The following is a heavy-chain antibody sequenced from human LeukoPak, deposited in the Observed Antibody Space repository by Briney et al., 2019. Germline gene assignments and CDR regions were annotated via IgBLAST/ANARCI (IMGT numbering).Heavy chain of an antibody. CDR2: IYYSGST. CDR3: ARDRARGYSYGWGWNYGMDV. J-gene: IGHJ6*02. CDR1: GGSFRNYY. V-gene: IGHV4-59*01. Sequence: SETLSLTCAVYGGSFRNYYWSWIRQPPGKGLEWIGYIYYSGSTNYNPSLKSRVTISVDTSKNQFSLKLSSVTAADTAVYYCARDRARGYSYGWGWNYGMDVWGQGTTVTVSS. D-gene: IGHD5-18*01.